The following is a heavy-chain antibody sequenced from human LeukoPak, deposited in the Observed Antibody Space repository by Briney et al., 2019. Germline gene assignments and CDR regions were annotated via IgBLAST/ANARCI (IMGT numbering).Heavy chain of an antibody. Sequence: ASVKVSCKXSGYIFTDYYIHWVRQAPEQGLEWMGRINPKTGGTDDAQDFQGRVTMTRDTSINTVYMELSSLRSDDTAVYYCSRDLASTPHWEFDYWGQGTPVTVSS. J-gene: IGHJ4*02. CDR1: GYIFTDYY. V-gene: IGHV1-2*06. CDR3: SRDLASTPHWEFDY. CDR2: INPKTGGT. D-gene: IGHD7-27*01.